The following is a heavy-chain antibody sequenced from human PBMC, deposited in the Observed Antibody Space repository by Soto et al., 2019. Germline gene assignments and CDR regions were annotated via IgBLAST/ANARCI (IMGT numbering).Heavy chain of an antibody. V-gene: IGHV3-48*03. Sequence: GWSLRLSCAASGFTFSSYEMNWVRQAPGKGLEWVSYISSSGSTIYYADSVKGRFTISRDNAKNSLYLQMNSLRAEDTAVYYCARVNNYHHNGYFQHWGQGTLVTVSS. CDR1: GFTFSSYE. CDR3: ARVNNYHHNGYFQH. J-gene: IGHJ1*01. D-gene: IGHD2-8*01. CDR2: ISSSGSTI.